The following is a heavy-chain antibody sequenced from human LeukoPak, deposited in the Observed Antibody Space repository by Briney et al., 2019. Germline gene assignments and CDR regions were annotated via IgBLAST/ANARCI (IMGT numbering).Heavy chain of an antibody. Sequence: SETLSLTCTVSGDSMSTYYWSWIRQPPGQGLEWIGYISYSGTTNYNPSLNSRVTISLDTSQNQFSLNLNSVTAADTAVYYCARSLYSGTYSFYFDCWGRGTLVTVSS. CDR3: ARSLYSGTYSFYFDC. D-gene: IGHD1-26*01. V-gene: IGHV4-59*01. CDR2: ISYSGTT. CDR1: GDSMSTYY. J-gene: IGHJ4*02.